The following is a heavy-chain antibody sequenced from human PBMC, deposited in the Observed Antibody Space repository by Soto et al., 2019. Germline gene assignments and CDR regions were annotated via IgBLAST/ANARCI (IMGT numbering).Heavy chain of an antibody. V-gene: IGHV3-33*01. D-gene: IGHD3-3*01. CDR1: GFTFSSFG. CDR3: ARDASYNSLWSGYYPSRNGMDV. Sequence: PGGSLRLSCAASGFTFSSFGMHWVRQAPGKGLEWVSLIWYDGSKKSYGDSVKSRFTISRDNSRNTVYLQMNSLRADDTAVYYCARDASYNSLWSGYYPSRNGMDVWGQGTTVTVSS. J-gene: IGHJ6*02. CDR2: IWYDGSKK.